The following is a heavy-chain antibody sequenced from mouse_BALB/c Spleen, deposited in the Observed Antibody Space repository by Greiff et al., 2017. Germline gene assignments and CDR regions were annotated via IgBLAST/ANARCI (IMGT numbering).Heavy chain of an antibody. Sequence: VQLKESGGGLVKPGGSLKLSCAASGFTFSDYYMYWVRQTPEKRLEWVATISDGGSYTYYPDSVKGRFTISRDNAKNNLYLQMSSLKSEDTAMYYCARDLPYGNFAYWGQGTLVTVSA. CDR2: ISDGGSYT. V-gene: IGHV5-4*02. CDR3: ARDLPYGNFAY. CDR1: GFTFSDYY. J-gene: IGHJ3*01. D-gene: IGHD2-10*02.